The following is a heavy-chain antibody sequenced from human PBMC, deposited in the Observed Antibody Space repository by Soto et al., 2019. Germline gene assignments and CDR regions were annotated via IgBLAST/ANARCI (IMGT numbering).Heavy chain of an antibody. J-gene: IGHJ4*02. CDR3: GRDPYSGARYYLEL. CDR1: GFTFSNYD. D-gene: IGHD1-26*01. Sequence: PGGSLRLSCATSGFTFSNYDIHCVSQGPGKGLEWVAVKWFFASGGNEYYADSVKGRFAISRDDYKQTAYLEMKSLRAEDTAVYYCGRDPYSGARYYLELWGQGT. CDR2: KWFFASGGNE. V-gene: IGHV3-33*01.